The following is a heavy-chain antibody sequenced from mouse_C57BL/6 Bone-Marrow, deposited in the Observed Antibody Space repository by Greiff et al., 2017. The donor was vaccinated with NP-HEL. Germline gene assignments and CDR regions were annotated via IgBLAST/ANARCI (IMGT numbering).Heavy chain of an antibody. CDR1: GYTFTSYW. D-gene: IGHD2-3*01. CDR3: ARYDGYYGWFAY. V-gene: IGHV1-69*01. Sequence: VQLQQPGAELVMPGASVKLSCKASGYTFTSYWMHWVKQRPGQGLEWIGEIDPSDSYTNYNQQFKGKSTLTVDKSSSTAYMQLSSLTSEDSAVYYCARYDGYYGWFAYWGQGTLVTVSA. J-gene: IGHJ3*01. CDR2: IDPSDSYT.